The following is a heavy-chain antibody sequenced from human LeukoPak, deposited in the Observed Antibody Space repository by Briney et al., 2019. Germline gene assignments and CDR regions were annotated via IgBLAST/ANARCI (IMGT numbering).Heavy chain of an antibody. CDR2: ISYDGSNK. J-gene: IGHJ4*02. V-gene: IGHV3-30-3*01. CDR1: GFTFSSYA. D-gene: IGHD2-21*02. CDR3: AKDPLDCGGDCYSSSDY. Sequence: GRSLRLSCAASGFTFSSYAMHWVRQAPGKGLEWVAVISYDGSNKYYADSVKGRFTISRDNSKNTLYLQMNSLRAEDTAVYYCAKDPLDCGGDCYSSSDYWGQGTLVTVSS.